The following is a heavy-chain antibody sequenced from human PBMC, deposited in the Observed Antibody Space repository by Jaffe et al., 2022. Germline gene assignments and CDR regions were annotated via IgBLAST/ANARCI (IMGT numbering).Heavy chain of an antibody. Sequence: QVQLQQSGPGLVKPSQTLSLTCAVSGGSVSSGSFYWSWLRQPAGKGLEWIGRISTTWSTNYHPSLRSRVTISLDTSRNQFSLKLSSVTATDAAVYYCSRDAGPSCSGTDCTTAFDPWGQGTLVTVST. CDR2: ISTTWST. J-gene: IGHJ5*02. V-gene: IGHV4-61*02. CDR3: SRDAGPSCSGTDCTTAFDP. CDR1: GGSVSSGSFY. D-gene: IGHD2-15*01.